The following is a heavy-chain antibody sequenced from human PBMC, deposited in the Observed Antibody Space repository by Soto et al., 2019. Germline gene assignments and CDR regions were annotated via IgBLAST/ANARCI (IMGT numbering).Heavy chain of an antibody. D-gene: IGHD1-1*01. J-gene: IGHJ4*02. CDR2: IIPVFATT. V-gene: IGHV1-69*13. CDR1: GGTFSSFA. Sequence: SVKVSCKASGGTFSSFAISWVRQAPGQGLEWMGGIIPVFATTDYAPKFQGRVTVTADESTATGYMELSNLKSEDTAVYYCAAPVWNALSWGQGTQVTVSS. CDR3: AAPVWNALS.